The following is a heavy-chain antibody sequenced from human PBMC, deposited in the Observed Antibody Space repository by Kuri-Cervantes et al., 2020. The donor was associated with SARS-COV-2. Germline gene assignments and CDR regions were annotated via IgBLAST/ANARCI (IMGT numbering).Heavy chain of an antibody. J-gene: IGHJ4*02. CDR2: IFYIGST. Sequence: SETLSLTCTVSGDSISSYYWGWIRQPPGRGLEWIGYIFYIGSTNYNPSLKSRVTISVDTSKNQFSLRLNSVTAADTAVYYCARATSYCGGDCYIFDYWGQGTLVTVSS. V-gene: IGHV4-59*01. CDR3: ARATSYCGGDCYIFDY. CDR1: GDSISSYY. D-gene: IGHD2-21*01.